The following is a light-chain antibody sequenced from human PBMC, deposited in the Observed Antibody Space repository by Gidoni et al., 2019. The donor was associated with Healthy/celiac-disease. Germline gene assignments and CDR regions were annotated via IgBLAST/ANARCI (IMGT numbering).Light chain of an antibody. Sequence: EIVLTQSPGTLSLSPGERATLSCRASQSVSSGYLAWYQHKPGQAPRLLIYGASSRATGIPDRFSGSGSGTDFTLTNSRLEPEDFAVYYCQQYGSSPLTFGGGTKVEIK. CDR2: GAS. CDR3: QQYGSSPLT. CDR1: QSVSSGY. V-gene: IGKV3-20*01. J-gene: IGKJ4*01.